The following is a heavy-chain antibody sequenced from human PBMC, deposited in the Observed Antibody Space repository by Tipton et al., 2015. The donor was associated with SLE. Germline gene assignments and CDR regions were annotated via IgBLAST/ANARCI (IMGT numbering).Heavy chain of an antibody. CDR2: IYTSGST. J-gene: IGHJ4*02. CDR3: ARGLIAARFDY. D-gene: IGHD6-6*01. Sequence: LRLSCTVSGGSISSGSYYWSWVRQPAGKGLEWIGRIYTSGSTNYNPSLKSRVTISVDTSKNQFSLKLSSVTAADTAAYYCARGLIAARFDYWGQGTLVTVSS. CDR1: GGSISSGSYY. V-gene: IGHV4-61*02.